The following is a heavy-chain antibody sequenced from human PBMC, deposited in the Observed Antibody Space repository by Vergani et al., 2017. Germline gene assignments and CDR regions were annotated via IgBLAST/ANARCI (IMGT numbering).Heavy chain of an antibody. V-gene: IGHV3-23*01. D-gene: IGHD6-13*01. CDR2: ISGSGGST. J-gene: IGHJ6*02. CDR3: ARESSSWTYYYYGMDV. Sequence: EVQLLESGGGLVQPGGSLRLSCAASGFTFSSYAMSWVRQAPGKGLEWVSAISGSGGSTYYADSVKGRFTISRDNSKNTLYLQMNSLRAEDTAVYYCARESSSWTYYYYGMDVWGQGTTVTVSS. CDR1: GFTFSSYA.